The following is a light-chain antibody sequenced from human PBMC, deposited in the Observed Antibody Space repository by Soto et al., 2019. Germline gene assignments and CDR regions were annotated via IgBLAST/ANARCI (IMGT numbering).Light chain of an antibody. CDR3: QSYDSSLSGYV. CDR2: GNT. Sequence: QSVLTQPPSVSGAPGQRVTISCTGSSSNIGAGYDVSWYQQLPGTAPKFLIYGNTDRPSGVPDRFSGSKSGTSASLAITGLQAEAEADYYCQSYDSSLSGYVFGTGTKLTVL. CDR1: SSNIGAGYD. V-gene: IGLV1-40*01. J-gene: IGLJ1*01.